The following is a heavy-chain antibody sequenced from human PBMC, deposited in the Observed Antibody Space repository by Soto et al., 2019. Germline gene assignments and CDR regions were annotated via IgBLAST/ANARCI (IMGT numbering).Heavy chain of an antibody. J-gene: IGHJ2*01. CDR1: GYTFSSYG. V-gene: IGHV1-18*01. Sequence: QVQLVQSGAEVKKPGASVKVSCKASGYTFSSYGISWVRQAPGQGLEWMGWISVDSGDTNNAQNLQGRVTMTTDTSTSTAYMELRSLRSDDTAVYYCARDQIPYYDSSGAFDLWGRGTLVTVSS. CDR3: ARDQIPYYDSSGAFDL. D-gene: IGHD3-22*01. CDR2: ISVDSGDT.